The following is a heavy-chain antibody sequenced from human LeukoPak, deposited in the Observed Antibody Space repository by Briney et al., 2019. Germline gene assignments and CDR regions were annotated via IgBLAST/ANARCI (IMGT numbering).Heavy chain of an antibody. V-gene: IGHV3-23*01. CDR3: AKALGYCSSTSCAYYFDY. CDR1: GFTFSSYA. D-gene: IGHD2-2*01. CDR2: ISGSGGST. J-gene: IGHJ4*02. Sequence: GGSLRLSCAASGFTFSSYAMSWVRQAPGKGLEWVSAISGSGGSTYYADSVKGRFTISRDNAKNSLYLQMNSLRAEDTALYYCAKALGYCSSTSCAYYFDYWGQGTLVTVSS.